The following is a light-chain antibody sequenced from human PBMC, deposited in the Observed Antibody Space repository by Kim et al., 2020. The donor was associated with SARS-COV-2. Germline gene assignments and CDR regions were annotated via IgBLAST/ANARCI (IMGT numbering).Light chain of an antibody. CDR1: QRLVYSDGNNY. J-gene: IGKJ5*01. Sequence: QPASVACGFSQRLVYSDGNNYVNWFQQRAGQSPRRLIYKVSNRDSGVPDRFSGSGSGTDFTLKISRVEAEDVGVYCCMQGIHPITFGQGTRLEIK. V-gene: IGKV2-30*01. CDR3: MQGIHPIT. CDR2: KVS.